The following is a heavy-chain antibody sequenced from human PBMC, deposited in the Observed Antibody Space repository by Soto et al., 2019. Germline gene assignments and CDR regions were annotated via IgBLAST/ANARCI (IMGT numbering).Heavy chain of an antibody. Sequence: SGPTLVNPTQTVTLTCTFSGFSLTSSGVSVGWIRQPPGKALEWLAFIYWNGDTRYRPSLQSRLTITKDNSKKQVVLTMTNMDPLDTATYYCAKRVGSRGSSDYSGQRILLTVSS. CDR1: GFSLTSSGVS. CDR2: IYWNGDT. J-gene: IGHJ4*02. CDR3: AKRVGSRGSSDY. V-gene: IGHV2-5*01. D-gene: IGHD6-25*01.